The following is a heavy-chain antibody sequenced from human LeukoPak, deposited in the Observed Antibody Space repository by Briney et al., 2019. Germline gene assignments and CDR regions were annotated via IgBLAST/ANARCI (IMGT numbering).Heavy chain of an antibody. Sequence: PGGSLRLSCAASGFTFDDYGMSWVRQAPGQGLEWVSGINWNGGSRGYADSVKGRFTISSDNAKNSLYLQMNRLRAEDTAFYYCARVGPSSASMTPAYGMDVWGQGTTVTVSS. V-gene: IGHV3-20*04. CDR1: GFTFDDYG. CDR2: INWNGGSR. D-gene: IGHD2/OR15-2a*01. CDR3: ARVGPSSASMTPAYGMDV. J-gene: IGHJ6*02.